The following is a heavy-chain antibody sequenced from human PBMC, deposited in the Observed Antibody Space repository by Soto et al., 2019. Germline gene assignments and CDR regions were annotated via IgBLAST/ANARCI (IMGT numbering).Heavy chain of an antibody. CDR1: GYTFTSYD. V-gene: IGHV1-8*01. J-gene: IGHJ3*02. D-gene: IGHD2-8*01. Sequence: ASVKVSCKASGYTFTSYDINWVRQATGQGLEWMGWMNPNSGNTGYAQKFQGRVTMTRNTSISTAYMELSSLRSEDTAVYYCARVYYCTNGVCHPRAFDIWGQGTMVTVSS. CDR3: ARVYYCTNGVCHPRAFDI. CDR2: MNPNSGNT.